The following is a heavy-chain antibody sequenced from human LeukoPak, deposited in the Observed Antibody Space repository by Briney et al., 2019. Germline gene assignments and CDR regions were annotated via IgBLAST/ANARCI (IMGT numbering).Heavy chain of an antibody. CDR3: AKVISYDYVWGSYRYTPYYFDY. D-gene: IGHD3-16*02. Sequence: GGSLRLSCAASGFTFSSSAMSWVRQAPGKGLEWVSAISGSGGSTYYADSVKGRFTISRDNSKNTLYLQMNSLRAEDTAVYYCAKVISYDYVWGSYRYTPYYFDYWGQGTLVAVSS. CDR2: ISGSGGST. J-gene: IGHJ4*02. V-gene: IGHV3-23*01. CDR1: GFTFSSSA.